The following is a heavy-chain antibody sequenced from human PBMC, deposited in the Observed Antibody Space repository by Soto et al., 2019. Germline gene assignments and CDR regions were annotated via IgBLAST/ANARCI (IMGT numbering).Heavy chain of an antibody. D-gene: IGHD5-12*01. J-gene: IGHJ4*02. CDR3: ARGGNRYSNVASGVGGFDF. Sequence: SETLSLTCTVSGASISSSYWSWIRQSPERGLEWIAYVYHTGATNYNPSLKSRVTISLDTSKGQFSLNLTSLTTADTAVYFCARGGNRYSNVASGVGGFDFWGQGSLVTVS. CDR1: GASISSSY. V-gene: IGHV4-59*01. CDR2: VYHTGAT.